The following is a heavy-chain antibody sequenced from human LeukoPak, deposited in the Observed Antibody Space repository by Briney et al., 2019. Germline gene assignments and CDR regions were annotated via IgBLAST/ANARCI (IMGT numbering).Heavy chain of an antibody. V-gene: IGHV1-18*01. CDR1: GCTFTSYD. CDR2: VSGYNGNT. J-gene: IGHJ5*02. Sequence: ASVKVSCKASGCTFTSYDINWVRQAPGQGLEWMGWVSGYNGNTNYAQKFEGRVAMTTDTSSSTAYMELRSLRSDDTAIYYCARGDWFDPWGQGTLVTVSS. D-gene: IGHD2-21*01. CDR3: ARGDWFDP.